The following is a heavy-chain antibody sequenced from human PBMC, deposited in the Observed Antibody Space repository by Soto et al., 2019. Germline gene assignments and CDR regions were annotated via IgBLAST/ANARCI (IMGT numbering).Heavy chain of an antibody. CDR2: IYYSGST. CDR1: GSSISDYY. J-gene: IGHJ5*02. Sequence: QMQLQESGPGLVKPSETLSLTCIVSGSSISDYYWSWIRQPPGKGLEWIGYIYYSGSTNYNPSLKSRVTISADTSKNQVSLKLASVTTADTAVYYCARGPGIAAAGSPSDPWGQGTLVTVSS. CDR3: ARGPGIAAAGSPSDP. D-gene: IGHD6-13*01. V-gene: IGHV4-59*01.